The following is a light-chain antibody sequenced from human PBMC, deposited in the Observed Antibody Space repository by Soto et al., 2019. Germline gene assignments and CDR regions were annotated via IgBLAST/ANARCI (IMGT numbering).Light chain of an antibody. J-gene: IGLJ1*01. CDR3: SSYTSRSTSLG. CDR2: EVS. V-gene: IGLV2-14*01. Sequence: QSVLTQPASVSGSPGQSITISCTGTSSDVGGYNYVSWYQQHPGKAPKLMIYEVSNRPSGVSNRFSGSKSGNTASLTISGLQAEDEADYYCSSYTSRSTSLGFGTGTKLPVL. CDR1: SSDVGGYNY.